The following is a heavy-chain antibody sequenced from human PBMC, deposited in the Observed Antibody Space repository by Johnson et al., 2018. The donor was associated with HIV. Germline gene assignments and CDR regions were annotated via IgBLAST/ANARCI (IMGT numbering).Heavy chain of an antibody. CDR3: ARDPGVVEAPRSRVDAFDI. J-gene: IGHJ3*02. CDR2: IKQDGSEK. Sequence: VQLVESGGGLVQPGGSLRLSCAASGFTFSDHYMDWVRQAPGKGLEWVANIKQDGSEKYYVDSVKGRFTISRDNAKNSLYLQMNSLRAEDTAVYYCARDPGVVEAPRSRVDAFDIWGQGTMVTVSS. V-gene: IGHV3-7*03. CDR1: GFTFSDHY. D-gene: IGHD2-15*01.